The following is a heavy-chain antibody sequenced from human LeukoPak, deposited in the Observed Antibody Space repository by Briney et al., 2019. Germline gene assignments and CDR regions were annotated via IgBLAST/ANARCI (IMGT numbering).Heavy chain of an antibody. Sequence: ASVKVSCKACGYTFTSYYMQWVRQAPGQGLEWMGIINPSGGSTSYAQKFQGRVTMTRDTSTSTVYMELSSLRSEDTAVYYCARDLKSFVSGPGIAAAGTRVWGQGTLVTVSS. CDR3: ARDLKSFVSGPGIAAAGTRV. D-gene: IGHD6-13*01. V-gene: IGHV1-46*01. CDR1: GYTFTSYY. CDR2: INPSGGST. J-gene: IGHJ4*02.